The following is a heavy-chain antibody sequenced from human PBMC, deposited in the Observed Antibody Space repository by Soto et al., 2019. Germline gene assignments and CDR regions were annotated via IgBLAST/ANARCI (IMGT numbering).Heavy chain of an antibody. CDR3: AGRCDSTTCLGHFDY. J-gene: IGHJ4*02. V-gene: IGHV1-69*06. D-gene: IGHD2-2*01. Sequence: SSVKVSCKASGDTFNNYVVNWVRQAPGQGLEWLGGILPIFATANYAQKFQGRVTITADKSTRTAYMELTSLRSEDTAVYYCAGRCDSTTCLGHFDYWGQGTLVTVS. CDR1: GDTFNNYV. CDR2: ILPIFATA.